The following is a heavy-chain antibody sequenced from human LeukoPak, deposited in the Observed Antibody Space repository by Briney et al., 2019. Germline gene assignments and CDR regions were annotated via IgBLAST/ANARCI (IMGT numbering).Heavy chain of an antibody. CDR2: ISGSGGST. CDR1: GFTFSSYA. V-gene: IGHV3-23*01. D-gene: IGHD3-22*01. CDR3: AKGQGVNYYDSDWFDP. J-gene: IGHJ5*02. Sequence: GGPLRLSFAASGFTFSSYAMSWVRQAPGKGLEGASAISGSGGSTYYADSVKGRFTISRDNSKNTLYLQMNSLRAEDTAVYYCAKGQGVNYYDSDWFDPWGQGTLVTVSS.